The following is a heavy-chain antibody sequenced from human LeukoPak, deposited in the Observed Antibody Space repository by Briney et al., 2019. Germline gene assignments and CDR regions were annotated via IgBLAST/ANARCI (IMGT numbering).Heavy chain of an antibody. CDR2: ISYDGSNK. V-gene: IGHV3-30-3*01. J-gene: IGHJ6*02. CDR3: ARDPRPSYYYGMDV. CDR1: GFTFSSYA. Sequence: GRSLRLSCAASGFTFSSYAMHWVRQAPGKGLEWVAVISYDGSNKYYADSVKGRFTISRDNSKNTLYLQMNSLRAEDTAVYYCARDPRPSYYYGMDVWGQGTTVTVSS. D-gene: IGHD6-6*01.